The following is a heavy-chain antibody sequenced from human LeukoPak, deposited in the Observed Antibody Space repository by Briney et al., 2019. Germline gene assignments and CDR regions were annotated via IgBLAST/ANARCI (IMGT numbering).Heavy chain of an antibody. D-gene: IGHD3-9*01. Sequence: SETLSLTCTVSGGSISSYYWSWIRQPPGKGLEWIGYIYYSGSTNYNPSLKSRVTISVDTSKNQFSLKLSSVTAADTAVYYCARVGRYFDWYIDYWGQGTLVTVS. CDR2: IYYSGST. V-gene: IGHV4-59*01. CDR1: GGSISSYY. J-gene: IGHJ4*02. CDR3: ARVGRYFDWYIDY.